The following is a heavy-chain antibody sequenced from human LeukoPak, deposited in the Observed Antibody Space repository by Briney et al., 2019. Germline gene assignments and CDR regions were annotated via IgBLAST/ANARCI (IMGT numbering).Heavy chain of an antibody. Sequence: ASVKVSCKVSGYTFTDYYMHWVQQAPGKGLEWMGLVDPEDGETIYAEKFQGRVTITADTSTDTAYTELSSLRSEDTAVYYCATEGPYCGGDCYPYFQHWGQGTLVTVSS. CDR1: GYTFTDYY. CDR3: ATEGPYCGGDCYPYFQH. J-gene: IGHJ1*01. V-gene: IGHV1-69-2*01. CDR2: VDPEDGET. D-gene: IGHD2-21*02.